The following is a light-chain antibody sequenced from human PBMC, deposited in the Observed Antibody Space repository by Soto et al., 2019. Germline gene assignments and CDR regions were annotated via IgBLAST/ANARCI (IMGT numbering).Light chain of an antibody. CDR1: QDISNY. CDR3: QQYDNLSLT. CDR2: DAS. V-gene: IGKV1-33*01. Sequence: DIQMTQSPSSLSASVGDRVTITCQASQDISNYLNWYQQKPGKAPKLLIYDASNFETGVPSRFSGSGSGTDFTFTISSLQTEDIETYYCQQYDNLSLTFGGGTKVEIK. J-gene: IGKJ4*01.